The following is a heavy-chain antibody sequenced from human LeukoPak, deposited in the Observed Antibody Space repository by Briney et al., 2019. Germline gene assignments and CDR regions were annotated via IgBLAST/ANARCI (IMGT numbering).Heavy chain of an antibody. Sequence: PGGSLRLSCAASGFTFSSYWMNWVRQAPGKGLEWVASIKQDGSEKYYMDSVKGRFTISRDNAKNSLFLQMNSLRAEDTAVYYCARDWRYYYDSRNYSPYYWGQGTLVTVSS. V-gene: IGHV3-7*01. CDR3: ARDWRYYYDSRNYSPYY. CDR1: GFTFSSYW. J-gene: IGHJ4*02. D-gene: IGHD3-22*01. CDR2: IKQDGSEK.